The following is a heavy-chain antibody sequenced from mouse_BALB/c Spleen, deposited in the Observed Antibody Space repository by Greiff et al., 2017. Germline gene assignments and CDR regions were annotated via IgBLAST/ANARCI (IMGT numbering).Heavy chain of an antibody. V-gene: IGHV5-4*02. Sequence: EVQVVESGGGLVKPGGSLKLSCAASGFTFSDYYMYWVRQTPEKRLEWVATISDGGSYTYYPDSVKGRFTISRDNAKNNLYLQMSSLKSEDTAMYYCARDEFITTAGAMDYWGQGTSVTVSS. J-gene: IGHJ4*01. CDR2: ISDGGSYT. D-gene: IGHD1-1*01. CDR3: ARDEFITTAGAMDY. CDR1: GFTFSDYY.